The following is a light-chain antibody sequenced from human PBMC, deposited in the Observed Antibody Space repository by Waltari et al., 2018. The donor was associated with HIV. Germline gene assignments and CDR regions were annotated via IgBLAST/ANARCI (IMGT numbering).Light chain of an antibody. CDR3: CSYTGSSTRRPYV. V-gene: IGLV2-23*01. CDR1: SSDVGSYNL. Sequence: QSALTQPASVSGSPGQSITISCTGTSSDVGSYNLVPWYQQHPGKAPKVMIYEGSKRPSGVSNRFSGSKSGNMASLTISGLQAEDEADYYCCSYTGSSTRRPYVFGTGTKVTVL. CDR2: EGS. J-gene: IGLJ1*01.